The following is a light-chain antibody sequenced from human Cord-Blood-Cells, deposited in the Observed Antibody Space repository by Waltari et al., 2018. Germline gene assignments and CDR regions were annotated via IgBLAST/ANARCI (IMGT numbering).Light chain of an antibody. CDR1: QCIRND. CDR2: AAT. V-gene: IGKV1-17*01. CDR3: LQQDSYPYT. J-gene: IGKJ2*01. Sequence: DSQMTQSTSSLSASVGDRVTITCRASQCIRNDLGWYQQKQGQAPKRLIDAATSLQSGVPSWLSGSGSGTEFTLTISRLQPDDFATYCCLQQDSYPYTFGPGSKRETK.